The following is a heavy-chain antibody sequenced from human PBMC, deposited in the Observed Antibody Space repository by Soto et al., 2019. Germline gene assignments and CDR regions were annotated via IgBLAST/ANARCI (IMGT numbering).Heavy chain of an antibody. V-gene: IGHV1-8*01. J-gene: IGHJ5*02. D-gene: IGHD6-13*01. CDR3: ARERSSSWYRIKDNWFDP. CDR1: GYTFTSYD. Sequence: GASVKVSCKASGYTFTSYDINWVRQATGQGLEWMGWMNPNSGNTGYAKKFQGRVTMTRNTSISTAYMELSSLRSEDTAVYYCARERSSSWYRIKDNWFDPWGQGTLVTVSS. CDR2: MNPNSGNT.